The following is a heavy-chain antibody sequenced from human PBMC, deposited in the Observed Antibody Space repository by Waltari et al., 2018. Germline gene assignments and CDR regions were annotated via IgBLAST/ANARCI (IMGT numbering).Heavy chain of an antibody. CDR2: IYSGGGT. CDR1: GFSVSNNY. CDR3: ARVDFWSGYCFDY. V-gene: IGHV3-53*04. J-gene: IGHJ4*02. D-gene: IGHD3-3*01. Sequence: EVQLVESGGGLVQPGGSLRLSCAVSGFSVSNNYMTGVRQAPGKGLEWVSVIYSGGGTYHADSVKGRFSISRHDSKNTLNLQMNNLRAEDTAVYYCARVDFWSGYCFDYWGQGTLVTVSS.